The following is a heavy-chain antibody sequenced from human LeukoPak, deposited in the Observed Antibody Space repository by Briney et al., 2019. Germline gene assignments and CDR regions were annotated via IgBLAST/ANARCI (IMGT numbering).Heavy chain of an antibody. D-gene: IGHD5-18*01. Sequence: PGASVKVSCKASGYTFTSYGISWVRQAPGQGLEWMGWISAYNGNTYYAQKLQGRVTMTTDTSTSTAYMELRSLRSDDTALYYCARDRDTAMITGSDYWGQGTLVTVSS. CDR3: ARDRDTAMITGSDY. J-gene: IGHJ4*02. CDR2: ISAYNGNT. V-gene: IGHV1-18*01. CDR1: GYTFTSYG.